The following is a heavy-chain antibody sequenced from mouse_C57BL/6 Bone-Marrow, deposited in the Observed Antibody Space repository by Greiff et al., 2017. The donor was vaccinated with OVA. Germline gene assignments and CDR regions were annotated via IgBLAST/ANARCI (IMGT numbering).Heavy chain of an antibody. J-gene: IGHJ3*01. CDR2: INPNNGGT. V-gene: IGHV1-18*01. Sequence: VQLQQSGPELVKPGASVKIPCKASGYTFTDYNMDWVKQSHGKSLEWIGDINPNNGGTIYNQKFKGKATLTVDKSSSTAYMELRSLTSEDTAVYYCARRGTGYYYGSSLFAYWGQGTLVTVSA. CDR1: GYTFTDYN. D-gene: IGHD1-1*01. CDR3: ARRGTGYYYGSSLFAY.